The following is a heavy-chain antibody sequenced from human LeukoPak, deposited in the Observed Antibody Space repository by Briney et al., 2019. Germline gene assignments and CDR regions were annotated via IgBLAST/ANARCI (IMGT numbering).Heavy chain of an antibody. J-gene: IGHJ4*02. CDR3: ARVNKGYCSGGSCYPLGY. V-gene: IGHV1-2*06. D-gene: IGHD2-15*01. CDR2: INPNSGGT. CDR1: GYTFTGYY. Sequence: ASVKVSCKASGYTFTGYYMHWVRQAPGQGLEWMGRINPNSGGTNYAQKLQGRVTMTRDTSISTAYMELSRLRSDDTAVYYCARVNKGYCSGGSCYPLGYWGQGTLVTVSS.